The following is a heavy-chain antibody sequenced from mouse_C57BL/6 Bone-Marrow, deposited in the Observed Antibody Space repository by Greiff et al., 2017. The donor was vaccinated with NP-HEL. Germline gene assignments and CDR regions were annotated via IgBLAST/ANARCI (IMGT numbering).Heavy chain of an antibody. D-gene: IGHD1-1*01. CDR2: IYPGDGDT. V-gene: IGHV1-82*01. CDR1: GYAFSSSW. Sequence: VQLVESGPELVKPGASVKISCKASGYAFSSSWMNWVKQRPGKGLEWIGRIYPGDGDTNYNGKFKGKATLTADKSSSTAYMQLSSLTSEDSAVYFCARSDVITTVVAKRFAYWGQGTLVTVSA. J-gene: IGHJ3*01. CDR3: ARSDVITTVVAKRFAY.